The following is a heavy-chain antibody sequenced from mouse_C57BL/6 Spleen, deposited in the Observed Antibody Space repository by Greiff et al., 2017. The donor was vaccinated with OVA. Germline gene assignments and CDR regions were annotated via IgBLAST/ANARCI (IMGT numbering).Heavy chain of an antibody. Sequence: VKVVESGPGLVAPSQSLSITCTVSGFSLTSYAISWVRQPPGKGLEWLGVIWTGGGTNYNSALKSRLSISKDNSKSQVFLKMNSLQTDDTARYYCARERGYGNYYWYFDVWGTGTTVTVSS. D-gene: IGHD2-1*01. CDR2: IWTGGGT. V-gene: IGHV2-9-1*01. CDR1: GFSLTSYA. CDR3: ARERGYGNYYWYFDV. J-gene: IGHJ1*03.